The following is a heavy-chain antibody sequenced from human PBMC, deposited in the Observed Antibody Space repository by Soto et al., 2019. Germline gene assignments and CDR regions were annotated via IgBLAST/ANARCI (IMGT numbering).Heavy chain of an antibody. V-gene: IGHV3-30*18. CDR2: ISYDGSNK. CDR3: AKDLLRGSSFKYYYYYYGMHV. J-gene: IGHJ6*02. Sequence: GGSLRLSCAASGFTFSSYGMHWVRQAPGKGLEWVAVISYDGSNKYYADSVKGRFTIPRDNSKNTLYLQMNSLRAEDTAVYYCAKDLLRGSSFKYYYYYYGMHVWGQGTKVTVSS. D-gene: IGHD6-13*01. CDR1: GFTFSSYG.